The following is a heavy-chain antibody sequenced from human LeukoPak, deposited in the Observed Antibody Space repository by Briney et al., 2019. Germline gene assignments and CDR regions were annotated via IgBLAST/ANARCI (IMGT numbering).Heavy chain of an antibody. V-gene: IGHV3-21*01. J-gene: IGHJ4*02. CDR2: ISSSSSYI. D-gene: IGHD3-22*01. Sequence: GGSLRLSCAASGFTFSSYSMNWVRQAPGKGLEWVSSISSSSSYIYYADSVKGRLTTSRDNAKNSLYLQMNSLRAEDTAVYYCARVYNYYDSSGYSDVYYFDYWGQGTLVTVSS. CDR3: ARVYNYYDSSGYSDVYYFDY. CDR1: GFTFSSYS.